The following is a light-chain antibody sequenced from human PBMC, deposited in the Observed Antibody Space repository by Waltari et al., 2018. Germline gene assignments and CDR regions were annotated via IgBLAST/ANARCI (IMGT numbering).Light chain of an antibody. Sequence: DIQMTQSPSSLSASVGHRVTITCRASQSISTYLNWYQEKPGKAPQLLIYAASRLQSGVPSRFSGSGSGTDFTLTISSLQPEDVATYYCQQTYMSPQTFGQGTKVEIK. V-gene: IGKV1-39*01. CDR2: AAS. CDR3: QQTYMSPQT. J-gene: IGKJ1*01. CDR1: QSISTY.